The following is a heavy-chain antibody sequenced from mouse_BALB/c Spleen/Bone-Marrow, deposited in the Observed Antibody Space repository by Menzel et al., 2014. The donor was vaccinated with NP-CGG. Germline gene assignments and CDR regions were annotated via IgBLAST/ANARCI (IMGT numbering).Heavy chain of an antibody. J-gene: IGHJ3*01. CDR2: IWGVGTT. CDR3: AKIYYDFDGLAH. Sequence: QVQLQQSGPGLVAPSQSLSITCTVSGFSLTDYGVSWIRQPPGKGLEWLGVIWGVGTTYYNSALKSRLSISKDNSKSQVFLKMNSLQTDDTAIYYFAKIYYDFDGLAHWGQGTLVTVSA. V-gene: IGHV2-6-5*01. CDR1: GFSLTDYG. D-gene: IGHD2-4*01.